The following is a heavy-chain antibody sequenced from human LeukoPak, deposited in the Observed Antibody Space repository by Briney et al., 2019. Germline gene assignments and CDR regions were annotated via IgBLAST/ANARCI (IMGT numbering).Heavy chain of an antibody. D-gene: IGHD2-2*02. CDR1: GGSISSGDYY. CDR3: ARVRYCSSTSCYTYYYYMDV. CDR2: IYYSGST. Sequence: SETLSLTCTVSGGSISSGDYYWSWIRQPPGKGLEWIGYIYYSGSTYYNPSLKSRVTISVDTSKNQFSLKLSSVTAADTAAYYCARVRYCSSTSCYTYYYYMDVWGKGTTVTVSS. J-gene: IGHJ6*03. V-gene: IGHV4-30-4*08.